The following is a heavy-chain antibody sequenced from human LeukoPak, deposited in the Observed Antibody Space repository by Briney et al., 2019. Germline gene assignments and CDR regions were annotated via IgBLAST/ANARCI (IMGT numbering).Heavy chain of an antibody. CDR1: GFTFSSYS. Sequence: PGGSLRLSCSASGFTFSSYSMMWVRQAPGKGREWVSSISSCSSYIYYADSVKGRFTISRDNAKNSLYLQMNSLRAEDTAVYYCARVLNPGSSPAIWFGELLTYYYYYGMDVWGQGTTVTVSS. J-gene: IGHJ6*02. V-gene: IGHV3-21*01. CDR2: ISSCSSYI. D-gene: IGHD3-10*01. CDR3: ARVLNPGSSPAIWFGELLTYYYYYGMDV.